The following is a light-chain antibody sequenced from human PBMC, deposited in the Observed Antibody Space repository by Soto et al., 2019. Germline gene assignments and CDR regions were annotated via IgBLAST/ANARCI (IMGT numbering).Light chain of an antibody. CDR2: EVN. J-gene: IGLJ2*01. V-gene: IGLV2-14*01. CDR1: SSDVGGYNY. Sequence: QSALTQSASVSGSPGQSITISCTGTSSDVGGYNYVSWYQQHPGRAPKLMIYEVNNRPSGVSNRFSGSKSGNTASLSISGLKAEDEADYYCSSYSSITSYVIFGGGTKLTVL. CDR3: SSYSSITSYVI.